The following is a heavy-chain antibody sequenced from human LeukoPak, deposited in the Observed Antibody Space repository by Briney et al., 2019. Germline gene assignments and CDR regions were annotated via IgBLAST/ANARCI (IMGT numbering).Heavy chain of an antibody. CDR2: IYSGGST. V-gene: IGHV3-66*01. CDR3: ARVGPLLWFGELSFDY. CDR1: GFTVSSNY. D-gene: IGHD3-10*01. Sequence: GSLRLSCAASGFTVSSNYMSWVRQAPGKGLEWVSVIYSGGSTYYADSVKGRFTISRDNSKNTLYLQMNSLRAEDTAVYYCARVGPLLWFGELSFDYWGQGTLVTVSS. J-gene: IGHJ4*02.